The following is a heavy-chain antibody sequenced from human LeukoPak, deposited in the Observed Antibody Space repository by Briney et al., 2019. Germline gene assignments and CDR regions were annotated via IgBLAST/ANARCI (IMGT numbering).Heavy chain of an antibody. D-gene: IGHD3-10*01. CDR2: IDSSASTT. J-gene: IGHJ4*02. Sequence: PGGSLRLSCTASKIYFSTYDMNWVRQVPGKGLEWVSYIDSSASTTYYAGSVQGRFTVSRDNAKNSLYLQMNSLRAEDTAVYYCARLRYSFLYDSGSYGVDSWGQGTLVTVSS. CDR3: ARLRYSFLYDSGSYGVDS. V-gene: IGHV3-48*04. CDR1: KIYFSTYD.